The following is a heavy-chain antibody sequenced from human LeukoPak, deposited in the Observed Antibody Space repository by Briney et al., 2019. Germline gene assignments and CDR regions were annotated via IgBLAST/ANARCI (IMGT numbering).Heavy chain of an antibody. D-gene: IGHD3-3*01. CDR3: ARVHHDLWSGYLNWFDP. CDR1: GGSISSGGYY. CDR2: IYYTGST. Sequence: SETLSLTCTVSGGSISSGGYYWSWIRQHPGKGLEWIGYIYYTGSTYYNPSLKSRVTISGNTSKNQFSLKLSSVTAADTAVYYCARVHHDLWSGYLNWFDPWGQGTLVTVSS. J-gene: IGHJ5*02. V-gene: IGHV4-31*03.